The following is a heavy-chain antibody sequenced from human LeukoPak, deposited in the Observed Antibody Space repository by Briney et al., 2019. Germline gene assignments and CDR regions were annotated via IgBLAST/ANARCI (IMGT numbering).Heavy chain of an antibody. J-gene: IGHJ4*02. CDR3: ARHVKAYYDSSGYYYSFGVDY. CDR2: INHSGST. V-gene: IGHV4-34*01. D-gene: IGHD3-22*01. CDR1: GGSFSGYY. Sequence: SETLSLTCAVYGGSFSGYYWSWIRQPPGKGLEWIGEINHSGSTNYNPSLKSRVTISVDTSKNQFSLKLSSVTAADTAVYYCARHVKAYYDSSGYYYSFGVDYWGQGTLVTVSS.